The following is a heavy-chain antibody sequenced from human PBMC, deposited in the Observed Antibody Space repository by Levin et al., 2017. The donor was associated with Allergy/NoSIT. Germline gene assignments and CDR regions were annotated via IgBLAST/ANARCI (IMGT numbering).Heavy chain of an antibody. CDR2: ISWNSGSI. D-gene: IGHD1-1*01. J-gene: IGHJ4*01. CDR3: AKTNWNDGGGDY. V-gene: IGHV3-9*01. CDR1: GFTFDDYA. Sequence: GGSLRLSCAASGFTFDDYAMHWVRQAPGKGLEWVSGISWNSGSIGYADSVKGRFTISRDNAKNSLYLQMNSLRAEDTALYYCAKTNWNDGGGDYWGHGTLVTVSS.